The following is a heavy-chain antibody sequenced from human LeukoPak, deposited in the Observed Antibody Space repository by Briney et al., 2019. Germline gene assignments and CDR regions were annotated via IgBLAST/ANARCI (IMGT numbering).Heavy chain of an antibody. Sequence: SETLSLTCAVYGGSFSGYYWSWIRQPPGKWLEWIGEINHSGSTNYNPSLKSRVTISVDTSKNQFSLKLSSVTAADTAVYYCARVPFEYYDSSGYSDAFDIWGQGTMVTVSS. CDR2: INHSGST. CDR3: ARVPFEYYDSSGYSDAFDI. V-gene: IGHV4-34*01. J-gene: IGHJ3*02. D-gene: IGHD3-22*01. CDR1: GGSFSGYY.